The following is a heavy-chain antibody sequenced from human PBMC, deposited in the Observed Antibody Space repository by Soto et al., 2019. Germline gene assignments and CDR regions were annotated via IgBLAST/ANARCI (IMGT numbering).Heavy chain of an antibody. CDR3: ARGDIVVVPAAPYYYYGMDV. Sequence: GASVKVSCKASGYTFTSYGISWVRQAPGQGLEWMGWISAYNGNTNYAQKLQGRVTMTTDTSTSTAYMELRSLRSDDTAVYYCARGDIVVVPAAPYYYYGMDVWGQGTTVTVSS. J-gene: IGHJ6*02. CDR1: GYTFTSYG. CDR2: ISAYNGNT. V-gene: IGHV1-18*01. D-gene: IGHD2-2*01.